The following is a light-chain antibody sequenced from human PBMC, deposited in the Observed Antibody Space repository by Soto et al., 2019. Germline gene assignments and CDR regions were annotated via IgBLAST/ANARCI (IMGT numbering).Light chain of an antibody. V-gene: IGKV3-15*01. J-gene: IGKJ1*01. CDR3: QEYNTWPWT. CDR1: QGVNNN. Sequence: ETLMTQSPATLSVSPGERATLSCRASQGVNNNLAWDQQKLGQAPRVLIYGASTRATGIPARFTGIGSGTEFILTITSLQSEDSAVYYCQEYNTWPWTCGEGTKVEF. CDR2: GAS.